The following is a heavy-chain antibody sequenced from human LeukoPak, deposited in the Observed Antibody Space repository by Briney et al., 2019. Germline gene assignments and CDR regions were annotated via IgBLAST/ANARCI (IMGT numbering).Heavy chain of an antibody. V-gene: IGHV2-5*02. D-gene: IGHD5-12*01. Sequence: SGPTLVKPTQTLTLTCTFSGFSLNTRDLGVGWIRQPPGKAPEWLAVISWDDDARYRPSLKTRLTITKDTSKNQVVLTMTDMAPVDTATFYCARERIVASSQVFDYWGQGTPVSVSS. CDR3: ARERIVASSQVFDY. CDR2: ISWDDDA. J-gene: IGHJ4*02. CDR1: GFSLNTRDLG.